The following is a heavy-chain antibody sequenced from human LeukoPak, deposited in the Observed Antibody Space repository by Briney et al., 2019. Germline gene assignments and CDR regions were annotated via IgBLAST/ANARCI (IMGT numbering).Heavy chain of an antibody. CDR3: ARGVSSSWYDYFDY. J-gene: IGHJ4*02. CDR1: GYTFTGYY. Sequence: GASVKVSCKASGYTFTGYYMHWVRQAPGQGLEWMGWINPNSGGTNYAQKFQGRVTMTRDTSISTAYMELSRLRSDDTAVYYCARGVSSSWYDYFDYWGQGTLVTVPS. CDR2: INPNSGGT. V-gene: IGHV1-2*02. D-gene: IGHD6-13*01.